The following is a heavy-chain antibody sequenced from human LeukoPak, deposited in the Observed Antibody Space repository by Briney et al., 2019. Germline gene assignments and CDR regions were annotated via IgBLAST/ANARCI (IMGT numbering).Heavy chain of an antibody. J-gene: IGHJ4*02. D-gene: IGHD2-21*01. CDR1: GITFSTIG. CDR2: ISESGGST. V-gene: IGHV3-23*01. CDR3: ANVVGGY. Sequence: PGGSLRLSCAVSGITFSTIGVSWVRLAPGKGLEWVSIISESGGSTFYADSVKGRFTISRDNSKDTLYLEMNSLRAEDTAIYYCANVVGGYWGQGTLVTVSS.